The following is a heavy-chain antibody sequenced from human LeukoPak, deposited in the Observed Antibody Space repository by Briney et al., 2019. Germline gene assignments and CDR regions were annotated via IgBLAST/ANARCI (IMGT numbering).Heavy chain of an antibody. Sequence: SETLSLTCTVSGGSISSYYWSWIRQPPGQGLEWIGYIYYSGSTNYNPSLKSRVTISVDTSKNQFSLKLSSVTAADTAVYYCARVGGWPYYYYMDVWGKGTTVTVSS. CDR1: GGSISSYY. J-gene: IGHJ6*03. D-gene: IGHD6-19*01. CDR2: IYYSGST. V-gene: IGHV4-59*01. CDR3: ARVGGWPYYYYMDV.